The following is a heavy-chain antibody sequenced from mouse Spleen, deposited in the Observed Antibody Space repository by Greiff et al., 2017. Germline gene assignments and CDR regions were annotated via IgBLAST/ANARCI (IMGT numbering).Heavy chain of an antibody. Sequence: QVQLKQSGPGLVQPSQSLSITCTVSGFSLTSYGVHWVRQSPGKGLEWLGVIWSGGSTDYNAAFISRLSISKDNSKSQVFFKMNSLQADDTAIYYCAREGAYYSNYFAYWGQGTLVTVSA. V-gene: IGHV2-2*01. CDR3: AREGAYYSNYFAY. J-gene: IGHJ3*01. CDR1: GFSLTSYG. CDR2: IWSGGST. D-gene: IGHD2-5*01.